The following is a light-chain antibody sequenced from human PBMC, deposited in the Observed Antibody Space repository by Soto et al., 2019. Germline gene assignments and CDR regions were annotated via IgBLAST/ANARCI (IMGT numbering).Light chain of an antibody. CDR2: DAS. J-gene: IGKJ1*01. V-gene: IGKV1-5*01. CDR1: QSISSW. CDR3: QQYNSYWT. Sequence: DIQITQSPFTLSSFFGDRITIPFPASQSISSWLAWYQQKPGKAPKLLIYDASSLESGVPSRFSGSGSGTEFTLTISSLQPDDFATYYCQQYNSYWTFGQGTKV.